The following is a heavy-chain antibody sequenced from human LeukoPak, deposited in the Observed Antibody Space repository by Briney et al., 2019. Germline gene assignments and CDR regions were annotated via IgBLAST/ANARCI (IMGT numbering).Heavy chain of an antibody. Sequence: GGSLRLSCAASGFTFSSYGMHWVRQTPGKGLEWVSYISSSGTTIYYADSVKGRFTISRDNAKNSLYLQMNSLRAEDTAVYYCARGVTTVENWGQGTLVTVSS. D-gene: IGHD4-23*01. CDR3: ARGVTTVEN. CDR1: GFTFSSYG. J-gene: IGHJ4*02. CDR2: ISSSGTTI. V-gene: IGHV3-48*04.